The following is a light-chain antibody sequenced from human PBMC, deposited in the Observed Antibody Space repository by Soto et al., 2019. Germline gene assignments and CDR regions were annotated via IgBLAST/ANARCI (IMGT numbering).Light chain of an antibody. CDR3: QQYNSHPFT. Sequence: DIQMTQSPYTLSASVGDRVRITCRASHTINSWLAWYQQKSGKAPKLLIHKASSLKSGVPSRFSGSGSGTEFTLSISSLQPDDFATYYCQQYNSHPFTFGPGTKVDIK. J-gene: IGKJ3*01. CDR2: KAS. CDR1: HTINSW. V-gene: IGKV1-5*03.